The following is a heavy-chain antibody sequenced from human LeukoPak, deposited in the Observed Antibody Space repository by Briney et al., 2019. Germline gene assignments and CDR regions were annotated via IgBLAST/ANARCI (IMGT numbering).Heavy chain of an antibody. CDR2: IGTAGDT. V-gene: IGHV3-13*01. CDR1: GFTFSSYD. CDR3: AKTTRGRVGAFFDY. D-gene: IGHD1-26*01. Sequence: GGSLRLSCAASGFTFSSYDMHWVRHATGKGLEWVSAIGTAGDTYYPGSVKGRFTISRENAKNSLYLQMNSLRAEDTAVYYCAKTTRGRVGAFFDYWGQGTLVTVSS. J-gene: IGHJ4*02.